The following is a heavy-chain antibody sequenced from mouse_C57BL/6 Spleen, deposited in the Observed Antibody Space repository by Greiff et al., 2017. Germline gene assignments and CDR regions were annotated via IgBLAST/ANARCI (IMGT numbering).Heavy chain of an antibody. CDR1: GYTFTSYW. CDR2: IYPGSGST. V-gene: IGHV1-55*01. D-gene: IGHD2-12*01. Sequence: QVQLQQPGAELVKPGASVKMTCKASGYTFTSYWITWVKQRPGQGLEGIGDIYPGSGSTNSNEKFKSKATLTVDTSSSTAYMQLSSRTSEDSAVYYCARSWDYSRFYYYAMDYWGQGTSVTVSS. J-gene: IGHJ4*01. CDR3: ARSWDYSRFYYYAMDY.